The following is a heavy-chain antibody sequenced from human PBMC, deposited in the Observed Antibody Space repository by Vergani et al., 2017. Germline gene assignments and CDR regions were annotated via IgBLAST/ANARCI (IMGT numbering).Heavy chain of an antibody. V-gene: IGHV4-61*02. D-gene: IGHD2-2*01. Sequence: QVQLQESGPGLVKPSQTLSLTCTVSGGSLSSGSYYWSWIRQPAGKGLEWIGRIYTSGSTNYNPSLKSRVTMSVDTSKNQFSLKLSSVTAADTAVYYCASWRGEGNQLLVGAFDIWGQGTMVTVSS. J-gene: IGHJ3*02. CDR3: ASWRGEGNQLLVGAFDI. CDR2: IYTSGST. CDR1: GGSLSSGSYY.